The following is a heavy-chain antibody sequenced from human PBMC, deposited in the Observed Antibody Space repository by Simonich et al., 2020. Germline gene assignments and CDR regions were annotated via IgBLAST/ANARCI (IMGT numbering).Heavy chain of an antibody. CDR1: GYTFTGYY. Sequence: QVQLVQSGAEVKKPGASVKVSCKASGYTFTGYYMHWVRQAPGQGLEGMGWINPNRGGTKYAQKVQGRVTMTRDTSISTAYMELSRLRSDDTAVYYCARGGVQYYYYYMDVWGKGTTVTVSS. D-gene: IGHD3-3*01. V-gene: IGHV1-2*02. CDR2: INPNRGGT. CDR3: ARGGVQYYYYYMDV. J-gene: IGHJ6*03.